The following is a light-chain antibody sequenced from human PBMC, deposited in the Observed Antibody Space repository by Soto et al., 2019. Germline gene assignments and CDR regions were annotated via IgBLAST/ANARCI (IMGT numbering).Light chain of an antibody. CDR2: DAS. CDR3: QQRSNPIT. CDR1: QSVSSY. Sequence: ENGVAQSPATLSLTPRERATLSCRASQSVSSYLAWYQQKPGQAPRLLIYDASNRATGIPARFSGSGSGTDFTLTISSLEPEDFAVYYCQQRSNPITFGQGTRLEIK. J-gene: IGKJ5*01. V-gene: IGKV3-11*01.